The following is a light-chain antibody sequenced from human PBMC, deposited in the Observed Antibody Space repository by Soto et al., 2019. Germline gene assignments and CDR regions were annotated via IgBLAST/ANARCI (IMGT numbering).Light chain of an antibody. CDR3: QQSYSSPPT. CDR1: QSISSW. Sequence: DIQMTQSPSTLSASLGDRVTITCRAGQSISSWLSWYQHKPGKAPKLLIFAASSLQSGVPSRFSGSRSGPDFTLTISSLQPEDFATYYCQQSYSSPPTFGQGTKVDIK. J-gene: IGKJ1*01. CDR2: AAS. V-gene: IGKV1-39*01.